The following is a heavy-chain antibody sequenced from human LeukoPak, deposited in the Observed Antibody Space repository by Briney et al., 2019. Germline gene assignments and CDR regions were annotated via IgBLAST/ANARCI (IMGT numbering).Heavy chain of an antibody. J-gene: IGHJ4*02. CDR2: IRYDGSNK. CDR1: GFTFSSYG. D-gene: IGHD1-26*01. CDR3: AKDRRIVGATFY. Sequence: GGSLRLSCAASGFTFSSYGMHWVRQAPGKRLEWVAFIRYDGSNKYYANSVKGRFTISRDNSKNTLYLQMNSLRAEDTAVYYCAKDRRIVGATFYWGQGTLVTVSS. V-gene: IGHV3-30*02.